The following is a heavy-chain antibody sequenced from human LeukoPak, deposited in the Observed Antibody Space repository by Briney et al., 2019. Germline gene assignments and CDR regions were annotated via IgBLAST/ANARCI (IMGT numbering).Heavy chain of an antibody. V-gene: IGHV3-23*01. Sequence: GGSLRLSCAASGFTFSSYAMSWVRQAPGKGLEWVSAISGSGGSTYYADSVKGRFTISRDNSKNTLYLQMNSLRAEDTAVYYCAKGLHVLRFLEWPKNWFDPWGQGTLVTGSS. CDR1: GFTFSSYA. D-gene: IGHD3-3*01. J-gene: IGHJ5*02. CDR3: AKGLHVLRFLEWPKNWFDP. CDR2: ISGSGGST.